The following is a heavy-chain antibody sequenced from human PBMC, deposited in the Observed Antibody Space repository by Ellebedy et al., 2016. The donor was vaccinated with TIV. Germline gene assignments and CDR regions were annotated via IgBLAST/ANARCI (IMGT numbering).Heavy chain of an antibody. CDR3: ARKSTVTTPYWYFDL. V-gene: IGHV3-30*03. J-gene: IGHJ2*01. CDR2: ISYDGSNK. D-gene: IGHD4-17*01. CDR1: GFTFSSYG. Sequence: GGSLRLSXAASGFTFSSYGMHWVRQAPGKGLEWVAVISYDGSNKYYADSVKGRFTISRDNSKNTLYLQMNSLRAEDTAVYYCARKSTVTTPYWYFDLWGRGTLVTVSS.